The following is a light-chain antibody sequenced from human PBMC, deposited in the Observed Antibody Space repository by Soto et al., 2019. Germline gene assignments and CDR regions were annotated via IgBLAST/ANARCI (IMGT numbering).Light chain of an antibody. V-gene: IGKV3-11*01. J-gene: IGKJ1*01. CDR1: PSVLTY. CDR3: QQRERT. CDR2: GAS. Sequence: VLTQSPATLSLSPGERATLSCRASPSVLTYIAWYQQKPGQAPRLLIYGASKRATGVPARFSGSGSGTDFTLTISSLEPEDFAVYFCQQRERTFGQGTKV.